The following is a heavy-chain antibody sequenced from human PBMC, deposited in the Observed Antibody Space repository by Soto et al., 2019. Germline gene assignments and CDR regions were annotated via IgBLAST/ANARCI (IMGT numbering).Heavy chain of an antibody. CDR1: GGSISSGGYD. CDR3: ASGYDWNYYYGMDV. V-gene: IGHV4-31*03. CDR2: IYYSGST. D-gene: IGHD5-12*01. J-gene: IGHJ6*02. Sequence: SETLSLTCTVSGGSISSGGYDWSWIRQHPGKGLEWIGYIYYSGSTYYNPSLKSRVTISVDTSKNQFSLKLSSVTAADTAVYYCASGYDWNYYYGMDVWGQGTTVTVSS.